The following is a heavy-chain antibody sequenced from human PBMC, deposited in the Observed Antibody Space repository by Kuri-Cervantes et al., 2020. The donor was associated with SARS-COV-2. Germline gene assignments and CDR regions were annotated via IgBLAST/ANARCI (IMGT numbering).Heavy chain of an antibody. CDR1: GFTFSSYS. CDR3: TREAYDYNMGFDS. CDR2: ISSSSSYI. V-gene: IGHV3-21*01. J-gene: IGHJ4*02. Sequence: ETLSLTCAASGFTFSSYSMNWVRQAPGKGLEWVSSISSSSSYIYYADSVKGRFTISRDNSRNIVYLQMNSLRPEDTALYYCTREAYDYNMGFDSWGQGTLVTVSS. D-gene: IGHD4-11*01.